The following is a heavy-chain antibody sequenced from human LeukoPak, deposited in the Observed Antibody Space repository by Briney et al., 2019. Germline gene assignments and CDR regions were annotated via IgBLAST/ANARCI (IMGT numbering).Heavy chain of an antibody. CDR2: VKSKTDGGTT. CDR3: TTDLRVGAL. V-gene: IGHV3-15*01. D-gene: IGHD1-26*01. J-gene: IGHJ4*02. CDR1: GFTFIKAW. Sequence: GGSLRLSCAASGFTFIKAWMSWVRQAPGKGLEWVGRVKSKTDGGTTDYAAPVKDRFTISRDDSKNMVYLQMDRLKTEDTAVYYCTTDLRVGALWGQGTLVTVSS.